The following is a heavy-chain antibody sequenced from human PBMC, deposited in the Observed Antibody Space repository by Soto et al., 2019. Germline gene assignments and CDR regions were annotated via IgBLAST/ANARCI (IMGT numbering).Heavy chain of an antibody. Sequence: EVQLLESGGGLVQPGGSLRLSCAASGFTFSSYAMSWVRQAPGKGLEWVSAISGSGGSTYYADSVKGRFTISRDNSKNTLYLQMNSLRAEDTAVYYCAKSLYYYDSSGYYRFDYWGQGTLVTVSS. CDR3: AKSLYYYDSSGYYRFDY. CDR1: GFTFSSYA. D-gene: IGHD3-22*01. J-gene: IGHJ4*02. CDR2: ISGSGGST. V-gene: IGHV3-23*01.